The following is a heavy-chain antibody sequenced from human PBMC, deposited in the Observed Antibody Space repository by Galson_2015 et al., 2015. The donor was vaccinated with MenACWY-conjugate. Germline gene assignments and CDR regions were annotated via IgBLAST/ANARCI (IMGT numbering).Heavy chain of an antibody. CDR2: ISSSSSTI. D-gene: IGHD5-12*01. J-gene: IGHJ4*02. Sequence: SLRLSCAASGFTFSSYSMNWVRQAPGKGLEWVSYISSSSSTIYYADSVKGRFTISRDNAKNSLYLQMNSLRAEDTAVYYCARDPPHSRLVYSGYEGGDYWGQGTLVTVSS. CDR3: ARDPPHSRLVYSGYEGGDY. CDR1: GFTFSSYS. V-gene: IGHV3-48*04.